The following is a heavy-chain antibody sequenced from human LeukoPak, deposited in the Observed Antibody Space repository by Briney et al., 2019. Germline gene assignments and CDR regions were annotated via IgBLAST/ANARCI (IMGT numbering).Heavy chain of an antibody. V-gene: IGHV1-2*02. CDR1: GYTFTGYY. J-gene: IGHJ4*02. Sequence: ASVKVSCKASGYTFTGYYIHWVRQAPGQGLEWTGWINPNSGGTNYAQKFQGRSTMARDTSINTAYLELSSLRFDDTAVYYCARDRPGGELVDYWGQGTLVTVSS. D-gene: IGHD1-7*01. CDR3: ARDRPGGELVDY. CDR2: INPNSGGT.